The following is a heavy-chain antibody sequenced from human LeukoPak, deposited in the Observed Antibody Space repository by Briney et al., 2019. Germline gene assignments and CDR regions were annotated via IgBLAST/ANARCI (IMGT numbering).Heavy chain of an antibody. Sequence: PGGSLRLSSAASGFTFSTYGMHWVRQPPGKGPEWVAVIWADGSHKYYADSVTGRFTISRDNSKNTLYLQVNSLRAEDTAVYYCARVVYDSDWYVDFWGQGTLVTVSS. CDR1: GFTFSTYG. CDR3: ARVVYDSDWYVDF. CDR2: IWADGSHK. D-gene: IGHD3-22*01. V-gene: IGHV3-33*01. J-gene: IGHJ4*02.